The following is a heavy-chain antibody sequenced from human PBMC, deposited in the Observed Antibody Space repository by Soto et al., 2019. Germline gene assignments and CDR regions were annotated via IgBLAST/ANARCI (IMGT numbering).Heavy chain of an antibody. Sequence: GDSLNISCKGSGYSFTSYWISWSRQMPGKGLVLMGRIDPSASYTNYSPSFQCHVTISADKSISTAYLQWSSLKASDTAMYYCARWRSTPIGDRIGYYCYGMEVLGQGTTVTVSS. V-gene: IGHV5-10-1*01. CDR1: GYSFTSYW. D-gene: IGHD5-12*01. CDR3: ARWRSTPIGDRIGYYCYGMEV. CDR2: IDPSASYT. J-gene: IGHJ6*02.